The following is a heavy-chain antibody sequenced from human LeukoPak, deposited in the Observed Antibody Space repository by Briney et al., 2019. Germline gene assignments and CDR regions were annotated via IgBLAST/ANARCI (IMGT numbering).Heavy chain of an antibody. Sequence: PGGSLRLSCAASGFTVSTNCMTWVRQAPGKGLEWVSTIYSGGTTYYADSVKGRFTISRDNAKNSLYLQMNSLRDEDTAVYYCASIYGDLTPYWGQGTLVTVSS. J-gene: IGHJ4*02. D-gene: IGHD4-17*01. CDR2: IYSGGTT. CDR3: ASIYGDLTPY. V-gene: IGHV3-53*01. CDR1: GFTVSTNC.